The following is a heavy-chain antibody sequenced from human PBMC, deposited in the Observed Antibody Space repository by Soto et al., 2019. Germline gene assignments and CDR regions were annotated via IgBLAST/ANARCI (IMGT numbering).Heavy chain of an antibody. CDR1: GGSISSSSYY. D-gene: IGHD1-26*01. CDR3: ARRVEGGSYYAGIWFDP. Sequence: SETLSLTCTVSGGSISSSSYYWGWIRQPPGKGLEWIGSIYYSGSTYYNPSLKSRVTISVDTSKNQFSLKLSSVTAADTAVYYCARRVEGGSYYAGIWFDPWGQGTLVTVSS. V-gene: IGHV4-39*01. CDR2: IYYSGST. J-gene: IGHJ5*02.